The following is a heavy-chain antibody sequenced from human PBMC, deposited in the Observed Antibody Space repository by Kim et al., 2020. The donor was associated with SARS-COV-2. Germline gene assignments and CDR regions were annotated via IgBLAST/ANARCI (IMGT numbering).Heavy chain of an antibody. V-gene: IGHV4-59*01. CDR2: IYYSGST. D-gene: IGHD2-2*01. J-gene: IGHJ6*02. CDR3: ARGPAATYYYGMDV. Sequence: GKGLEWIGYIYYSGSTNYNPSLKSRVTISVDTSKNQFSLKLSSVTAADTAVYYCARGPAATYYYGMDVWGQGTTVTVSS.